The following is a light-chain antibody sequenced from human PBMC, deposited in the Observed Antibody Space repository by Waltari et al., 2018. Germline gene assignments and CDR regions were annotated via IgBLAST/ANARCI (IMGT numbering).Light chain of an antibody. CDR2: DAS. J-gene: IGKJ3*01. CDR3: QQYFSFMS. CDR1: EDIEYF. Sequence: DVQLTQSPSSLSAFLADRVSITGQASEDIEYFLNWYQQRPGRAPKLLISDASDLETGVSPRFSGSGSGTQFTLTITGLQPEDVGTYYCQQYFSFMSFGPGT. V-gene: IGKV1-33*01.